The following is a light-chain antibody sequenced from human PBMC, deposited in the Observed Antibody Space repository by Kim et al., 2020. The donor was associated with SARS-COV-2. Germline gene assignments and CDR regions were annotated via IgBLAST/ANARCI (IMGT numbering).Light chain of an antibody. CDR3: QVWDSSTVV. CDR2: RDS. Sequence: SVALGQTARITCGGNTIGSENVPWYQPKPGQAPVLVIYRDSNRPSGIPERFSGSNSGNTATLTISRAQAGDEADYYCQVWDSSTVVFGGGTQLTVL. V-gene: IGLV3-9*01. CDR1: TIGSEN. J-gene: IGLJ2*01.